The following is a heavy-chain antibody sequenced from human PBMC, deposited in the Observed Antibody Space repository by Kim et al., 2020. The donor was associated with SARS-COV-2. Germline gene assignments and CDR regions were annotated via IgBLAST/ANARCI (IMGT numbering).Heavy chain of an antibody. CDR3: ASRLGIAAAH. V-gene: IGHV4-39*01. CDR2: IYYSGST. Sequence: SEALSLTCTVSGGSISSSSYYWGWIRQPPGKGLEWIGSIYYSGSTYYNPSLKSRVTISVDTSKNQFCLKLSSVTAADTAVYYCASRLGIAAAHWGQGTLVTVSS. CDR1: GGSISSSSYY. J-gene: IGHJ4*02. D-gene: IGHD6-13*01.